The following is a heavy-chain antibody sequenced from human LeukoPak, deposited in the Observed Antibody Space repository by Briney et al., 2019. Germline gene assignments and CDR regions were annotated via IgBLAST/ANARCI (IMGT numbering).Heavy chain of an antibody. V-gene: IGHV1-46*01. CDR3: ARDEDIVVVPAAILRY. Sequence: ASVKVSCKASGYTFTSYYMHWVRQAPGQGLEWMGIINPSGGSTSYAQKFQGRVTMTRDTSTSTVYIELSSLRSEDTAVYYCARDEDIVVVPAAILRYWGQGTLVTVSS. J-gene: IGHJ4*02. CDR1: GYTFTSYY. CDR2: INPSGGST. D-gene: IGHD2-2*01.